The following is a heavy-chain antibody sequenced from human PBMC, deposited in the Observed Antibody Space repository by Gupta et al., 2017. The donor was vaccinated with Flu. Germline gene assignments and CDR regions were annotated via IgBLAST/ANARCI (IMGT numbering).Heavy chain of an antibody. CDR3: AKESGGNSEIDD. D-gene: IGHD1-1*01. CDR2: ISYDRNNQ. CDR1: GFSIRSYA. J-gene: IGHJ4*02. V-gene: IGHV3-30*18. Sequence: AASGFSIRSYAVDWVRKAPGKGLEWVAGISYDRNNQYYAHSVKGRFTISRDISNNTVFLQMNGRRTEDTAVYYCAKESGGNSEIDDWGQGTPVSVSS.